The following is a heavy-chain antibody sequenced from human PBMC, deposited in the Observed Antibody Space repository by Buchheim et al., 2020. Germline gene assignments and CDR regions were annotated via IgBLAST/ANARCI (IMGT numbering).Heavy chain of an antibody. V-gene: IGHV4-61*01. D-gene: IGHD3-22*01. J-gene: IGHJ4*02. CDR1: GGSVTSGNFY. CDR2: IYSSGST. CDR3: ARVYYYDSSGSFDY. Sequence: QVQLQESGPGLVKPSETLSVTCTVSGGSVTSGNFYWSWIRQPPGKGLEWIGYIYSSGSTNYHPSLKSRVTISVDTSKNQFSLKLSSVTAADTAVYYCARVYYYDSSGSFDYWGQGTL.